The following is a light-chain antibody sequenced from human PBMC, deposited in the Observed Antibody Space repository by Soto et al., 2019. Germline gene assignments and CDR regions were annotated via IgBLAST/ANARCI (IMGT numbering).Light chain of an antibody. Sequence: QSVLTQPPSVSGAPGQRVTFSCFGSSSNIGADYDVHWYQQLPGTAPKLLIYGNINRPSGVPDRFSGSKSGASAALAITGXXXXXXXDXYCQSYDTSLGFVFGTGTKLTVL. CDR3: QSYDTSLGFV. CDR1: SSNIGADYD. V-gene: IGLV1-40*01. CDR2: GNI. J-gene: IGLJ1*01.